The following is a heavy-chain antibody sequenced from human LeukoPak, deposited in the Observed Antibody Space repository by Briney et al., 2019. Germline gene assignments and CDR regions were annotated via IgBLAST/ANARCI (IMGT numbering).Heavy chain of an antibody. CDR3: ARVGIAARESWFDP. D-gene: IGHD6-6*01. Sequence: ASVKVSCKASGYTFTGYYMHWVRQAPGQGLEWMGWINPNSGGTNYAQKFQGRVTMTRDTSISTAYMELSRLRSDDTAVYYCARVGIAARESWFDPWGQGTLVTVSS. CDR2: INPNSGGT. J-gene: IGHJ5*02. CDR1: GYTFTGYY. V-gene: IGHV1-2*02.